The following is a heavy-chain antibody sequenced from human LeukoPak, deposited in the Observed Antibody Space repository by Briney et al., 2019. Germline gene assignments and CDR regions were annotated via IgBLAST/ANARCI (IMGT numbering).Heavy chain of an antibody. V-gene: IGHV3-30*02. Sequence: GASLRLSCAASGFTFSTYGMHWVRQAPGKGLEWVAFVRYDGSNKYYADSVKGRFTISRDNSKSTLYLQMNSLRAEDTAVYYCAKDFRYFRAAAGMEIDYWGQGTLVTVSS. CDR1: GFTFSTYG. J-gene: IGHJ4*02. CDR3: AKDFRYFRAAAGMEIDY. D-gene: IGHD6-13*01. CDR2: VRYDGSNK.